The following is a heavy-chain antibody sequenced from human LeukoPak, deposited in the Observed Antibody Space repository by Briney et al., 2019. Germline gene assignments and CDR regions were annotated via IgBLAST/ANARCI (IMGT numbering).Heavy chain of an antibody. Sequence: GGPLRLPCGVSGFTLYDYGMSCVREATGKGLEGVSGINWSGGSTGYADSVKGRFTISRDNAKNSLYLQMNSLRAEDTALYYCARSYRGYSSGSYDVCSDYWGQGTLVTVSS. J-gene: IGHJ4*02. CDR1: GFTLYDYG. D-gene: IGHD6-19*01. CDR3: ARSYRGYSSGSYDVCSDY. V-gene: IGHV3-20*04. CDR2: INWSGGST.